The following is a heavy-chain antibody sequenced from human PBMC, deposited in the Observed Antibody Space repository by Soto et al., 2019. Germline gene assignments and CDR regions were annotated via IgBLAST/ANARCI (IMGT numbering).Heavy chain of an antibody. J-gene: IGHJ1*01. Sequence: PSETLSLTCAVYGGSFSGYYWSWIRQPPGKGLEWIGEINHSGSTNYNPSLKSRVTISVDTSKNQFSLKLSSVTAADTAVYYCAREGITIFGVVSSQHWGQGTLVTVSS. D-gene: IGHD3-3*01. CDR3: AREGITIFGVVSSQH. CDR1: GGSFSGYY. CDR2: INHSGST. V-gene: IGHV4-34*01.